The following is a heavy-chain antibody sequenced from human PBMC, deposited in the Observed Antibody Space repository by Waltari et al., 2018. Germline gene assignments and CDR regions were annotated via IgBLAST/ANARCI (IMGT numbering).Heavy chain of an antibody. CDR3: ARLGGTYFPFDY. CDR1: GYSISNGYY. V-gene: IGHV4-38-2*02. J-gene: IGHJ4*02. Sequence: QVQLQESGPGLVKPSETLSLTCSVSGYSISNGYYWAWIRQPPGKGLEWIGSIYHSGRTFYSLSLKSRVTISVDTSKNQFSLKLSSVTAADRAVYFCARLGGTYFPFDYWGQGALVTVSS. CDR2: IYHSGRT. D-gene: IGHD1-26*01.